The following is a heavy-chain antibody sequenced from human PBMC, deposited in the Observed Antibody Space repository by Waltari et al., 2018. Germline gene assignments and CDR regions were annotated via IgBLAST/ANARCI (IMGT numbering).Heavy chain of an antibody. J-gene: IGHJ5*02. CDR2: IIPIFGTA. CDR1: GRTFSSYA. V-gene: IGHV1-69*12. CDR3: AVAYIAAAAYNWFDP. D-gene: IGHD6-13*01. Sequence: QVQLVQSGAEVKKRGSWVKVSCKASGRTFSSYAISWVRQAPGQGLEWLGGIIPIFGTANYAQKFQGRVTITADESTSTAYMELSSLRSEDTAVYYCAVAYIAAAAYNWFDPWGQGTLVTVSS.